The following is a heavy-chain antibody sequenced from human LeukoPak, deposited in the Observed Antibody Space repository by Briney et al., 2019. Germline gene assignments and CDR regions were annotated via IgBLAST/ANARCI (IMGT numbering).Heavy chain of an antibody. CDR1: GYPFTSYG. V-gene: IGHV1-18*01. J-gene: IGHJ4*02. D-gene: IGHD2/OR15-2a*01. CDR3: AREDSNSENF. CDR2: IAAYNGAT. Sequence: ASVKVSFKASGYPFTSYGLTWMRQTPGQGLQWMGWIAAYNGATNYAQIFQGRISMNTDTSTNTGYMELRSLTSDDTAVYYCAREDSNSENFWGQGTLVTVSS.